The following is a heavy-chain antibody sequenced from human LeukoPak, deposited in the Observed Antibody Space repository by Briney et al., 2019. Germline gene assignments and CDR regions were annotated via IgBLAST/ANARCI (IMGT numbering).Heavy chain of an antibody. CDR3: AREYSSSSGRRAFDI. V-gene: IGHV4-59*08. D-gene: IGHD6-6*01. Sequence: SETLSLTCTVSGGSISSYYWSWIRQPPGKGLEWIGYIYYSGSTNYNPSLKSRVTISVDTSKNQFSLKLSSVTAADTAVYYCAREYSSSSGRRAFDIWGQGTVVTVSS. CDR2: IYYSGST. CDR1: GGSISSYY. J-gene: IGHJ3*02.